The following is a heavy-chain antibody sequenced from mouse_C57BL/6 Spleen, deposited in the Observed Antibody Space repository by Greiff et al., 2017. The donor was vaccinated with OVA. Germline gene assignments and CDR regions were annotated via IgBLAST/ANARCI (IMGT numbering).Heavy chain of an antibody. V-gene: IGHV1-9*01. J-gene: IGHJ2*01. CDR1: GYTFTGYW. CDR2: ILPGSGST. D-gene: IGHD4-1*01. CDR3: ARRTGEGDY. Sequence: QVQLQQSGAELMKPGASVKLSCKATGYTFTGYWIEWVKQRPGHGLEWIGEILPGSGSTNYNEQFKGKATFTADTSSNTADMQLSSLPTEDSAINYWARRTGEGDYWGQGTTLTVSS.